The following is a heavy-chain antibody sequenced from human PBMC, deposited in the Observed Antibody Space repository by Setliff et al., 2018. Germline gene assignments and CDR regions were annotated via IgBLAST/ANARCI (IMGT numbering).Heavy chain of an antibody. CDR3: ARDGDILTAYYIYYYYMDV. CDR1: GYTFTGYY. V-gene: IGHV1-2*02. Sequence: GASLKVSCKASGYTFTGYYIHWVRQAPGQGLEWMGWINPNSGGTHCAQKFQGRVTMTRDTSISTVYMELSRLRSDDTAIYFCARDGDILTAYYIYYYYMDVWGKGTTVTVSS. D-gene: IGHD3-9*01. CDR2: INPNSGGT. J-gene: IGHJ6*03.